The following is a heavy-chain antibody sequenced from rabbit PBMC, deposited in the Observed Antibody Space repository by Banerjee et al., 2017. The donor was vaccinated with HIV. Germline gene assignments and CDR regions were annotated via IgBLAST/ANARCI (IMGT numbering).Heavy chain of an antibody. J-gene: IGHJ2*01. V-gene: IGHV1S45*01. CDR3: ARGGVGSTGYTYAFDP. Sequence: QEQLVESGGGLVQPGGSLTLSCKASGFDFSNYYMTWVRQAPGKGLEWIACIYTGSGSTYYASWAKGRFTISRTSSTTVSLQMTSLTAADTATYSCARGGVGSTGYTYAFDPWGPGTLVTVS. D-gene: IGHD1-1*01. CDR1: GFDFSNYYM. CDR2: IYTGSGST.